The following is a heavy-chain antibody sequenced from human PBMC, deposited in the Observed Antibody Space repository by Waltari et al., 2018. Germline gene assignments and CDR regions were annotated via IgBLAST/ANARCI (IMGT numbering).Heavy chain of an antibody. J-gene: IGHJ5*02. Sequence: QVQLQQWGAGLLKPSETLSLTCAVCGGSFSGYYWSWIRQPPGKGLEWIGEINHSGSTNYNPSLKSRVTISVDTSKNQFSLKLSSVTAADTAVYYCARRATMIVVVSGFDPWGQGTLVTVSS. CDR1: GGSFSGYY. V-gene: IGHV4-34*01. CDR2: INHSGST. CDR3: ARRATMIVVVSGFDP. D-gene: IGHD3-22*01.